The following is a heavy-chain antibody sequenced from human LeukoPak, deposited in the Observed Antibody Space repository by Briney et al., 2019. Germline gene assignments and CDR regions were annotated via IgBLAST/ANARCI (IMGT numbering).Heavy chain of an antibody. CDR1: GYTFTGYY. CDR2: IHPNSGGT. J-gene: IGHJ4*02. D-gene: IGHD6-19*01. V-gene: IGHV1-2*02. CDR3: ARLWIAVASKLISFDY. Sequence: ASVKVSCKASGYTFTGYYMHWVRQAPGQGLEWMGWIHPNSGGTDYPQKFQGRVTMTRDTSISTAYMELSRLRSDDTAVYYCARLWIAVASKLISFDYWGQGTLVTVSS.